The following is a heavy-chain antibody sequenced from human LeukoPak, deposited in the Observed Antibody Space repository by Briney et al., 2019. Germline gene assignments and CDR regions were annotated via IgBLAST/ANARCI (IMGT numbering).Heavy chain of an antibody. V-gene: IGHV4-34*01. D-gene: IGHD3-22*01. CDR3: ARGPFSPYYYDSSGYYYFDY. J-gene: IGHJ4*02. CDR2: INHSGST. CDR1: GGSFSGYY. Sequence: SETLSLTCAVYGGSFSGYYWSWIRQPPGKGLEWIGEINHSGSTNYNPSLKSRVTISVDTSKNQFSMKLSSVTAADTAVYYCARGPFSPYYYDSSGYYYFDYWGQGTLVTVSS.